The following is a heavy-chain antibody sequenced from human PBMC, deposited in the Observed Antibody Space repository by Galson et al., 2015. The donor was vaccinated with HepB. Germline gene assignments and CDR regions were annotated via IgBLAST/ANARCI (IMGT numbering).Heavy chain of an antibody. V-gene: IGHV3-23*01. D-gene: IGHD4-17*01. CDR2: ISGSGGST. CDR1: GFTFSSYA. J-gene: IGHJ4*02. Sequence: SLRLSCAASGFTFSSYAMSWVRQAPGKGLEWVSAISGSGGSTYYADSVKGRFTISRDNSKNTLYLQMNSLRAEDTAVYYCAKDTSNGDYELDYWGQGTLVTVSS. CDR3: AKDTSNGDYELDY.